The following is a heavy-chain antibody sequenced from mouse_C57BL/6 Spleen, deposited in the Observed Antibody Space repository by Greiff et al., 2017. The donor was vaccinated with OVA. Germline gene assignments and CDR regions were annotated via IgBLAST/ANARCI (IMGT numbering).Heavy chain of an antibody. J-gene: IGHJ1*03. CDR3: ARRGSYYGSSHWYFDV. D-gene: IGHD1-1*01. CDR2: IDPSDSYT. V-gene: IGHV1-69*01. CDR1: GYTFTSYW. Sequence: QVQLQQPGAELVMPGASPPLSCKASGYTFTSYWMHWVKQRPGQGLEWIGEIDPSDSYTNYNQKFKGKSTLTVDKSSSTAYMQLSSLTSEDSAVYYCARRGSYYGSSHWYFDVWGTGTTVTVSS.